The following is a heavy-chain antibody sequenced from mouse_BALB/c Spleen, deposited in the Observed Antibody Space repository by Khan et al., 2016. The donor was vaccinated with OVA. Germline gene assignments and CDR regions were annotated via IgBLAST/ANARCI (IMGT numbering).Heavy chain of an antibody. CDR2: INTYTGEP. CDR3: ASGGYWYFDV. J-gene: IGHJ1*01. D-gene: IGHD1-1*02. V-gene: IGHV9-3-1*01. Sequence: QIQLVQSGPELKKPGETVKLSCKASGYTFTNYGMNWVQQAPGKGLKWMGWINTYTGEPSYADDFKGRFAFSLETSASTAYLQINKLKNEDTATYFCASGGYWYFDVWGAGTTVTVSS. CDR1: GYTFTNYG.